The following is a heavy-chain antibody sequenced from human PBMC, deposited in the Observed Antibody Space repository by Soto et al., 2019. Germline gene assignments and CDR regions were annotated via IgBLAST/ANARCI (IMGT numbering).Heavy chain of an antibody. CDR1: GYTFTSYG. V-gene: IGHV1-18*04. D-gene: IGHD5-12*01. J-gene: IGHJ4*02. Sequence: ASVKVSCKGSGYTFTSYGISWLRQAPGQGLEWMGWISAYNGNTNYAQKLQGRVTMTTDTSTSTDYMELRSLRSDDTAVYYCARDLIVATREFDYWGQGTLVTVSS. CDR2: ISAYNGNT. CDR3: ARDLIVATREFDY.